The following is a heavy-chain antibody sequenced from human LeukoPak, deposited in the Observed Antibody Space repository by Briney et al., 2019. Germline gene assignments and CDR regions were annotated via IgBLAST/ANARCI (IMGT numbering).Heavy chain of an antibody. Sequence: ASVTVSCKASGYTFTSYGISWVRQAPGQGLEWMGWISAYNGNTNYAQKLQGRVTMTTDTSTSTAYMELRSLRSDDTAVYYCAREERRGIFGVVAYGMDVWGQGTTVTVSS. CDR3: AREERRGIFGVVAYGMDV. V-gene: IGHV1-18*01. CDR2: ISAYNGNT. D-gene: IGHD3-3*01. J-gene: IGHJ6*02. CDR1: GYTFTSYG.